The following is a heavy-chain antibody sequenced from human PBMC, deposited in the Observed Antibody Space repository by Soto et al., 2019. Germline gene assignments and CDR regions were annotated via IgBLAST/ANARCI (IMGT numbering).Heavy chain of an antibody. Sequence: ASVKVSCKASGYTFTSYDINWVRQATGQGLEWMGWMNPNSGNTGYAQKFQGRVTMTRNTSISTAYMKLSSLRSEDTAMYYCAREGADYDYSDYWGQGTLVTVSS. D-gene: IGHD3-10*01. CDR2: MNPNSGNT. CDR1: GYTFTSYD. J-gene: IGHJ4*02. V-gene: IGHV1-8*01. CDR3: AREGADYDYSDY.